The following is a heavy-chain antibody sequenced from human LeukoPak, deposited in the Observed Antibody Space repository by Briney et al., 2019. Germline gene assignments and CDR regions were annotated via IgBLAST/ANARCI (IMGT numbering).Heavy chain of an antibody. V-gene: IGHV1-18*01. Sequence: GASVKVSCKASGYTFTSYGISWVRQAPGQGPEWMGWISAYNGNTNYAQKLQGRVTMTTDTSTSTAYMELRSLRSDDTAVYYCAGGYCSSTSCSEDWFDPWGQGTLVTVSS. CDR1: GYTFTSYG. CDR3: AGGYCSSTSCSEDWFDP. CDR2: ISAYNGNT. J-gene: IGHJ5*02. D-gene: IGHD2-2*01.